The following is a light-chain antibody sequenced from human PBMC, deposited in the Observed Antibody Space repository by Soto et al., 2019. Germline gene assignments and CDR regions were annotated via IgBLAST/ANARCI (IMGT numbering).Light chain of an antibody. J-gene: IGLJ2*01. CDR1: TSDVGGYNY. V-gene: IGLV2-8*01. CDR2: DVD. CDR3: SSYVGSNFHVL. Sequence: QSVLTQPPSASGSPGQSVTISCTGTTSDVGGYNYVSWYQQHPGKAPKLLVYDVDKRPSGVPDRFSGSKSGNTASLTVSGLQAADEADYYCSSYVGSNFHVLFGGGTKVTVL.